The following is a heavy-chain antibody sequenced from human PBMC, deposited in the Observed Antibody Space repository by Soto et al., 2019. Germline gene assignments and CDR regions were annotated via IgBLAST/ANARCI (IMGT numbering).Heavy chain of an antibody. J-gene: IGHJ4*02. CDR2: ISWNSGSI. CDR3: AKNISSSSSSPLSD. V-gene: IGHV3-9*01. CDR1: GFTFDHYA. Sequence: EVQLVESGGGLVQPGRSLRLSCAASGFTFDHYAMHWVRQAPGKGLEWVSGISWNSGSIGYADSVKGRFTISRDNAKNSLYLQMNSLRAEDTALYYCAKNISSSSSSPLSDWGQGTLVTVSS. D-gene: IGHD6-13*01.